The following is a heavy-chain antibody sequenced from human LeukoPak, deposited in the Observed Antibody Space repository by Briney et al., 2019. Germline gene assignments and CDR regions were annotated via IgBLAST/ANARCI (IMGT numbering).Heavy chain of an antibody. D-gene: IGHD2-15*01. CDR3: VRVKGSYFDY. CDR2: ISSSGSAI. J-gene: IGHJ4*02. V-gene: IGHV3-48*01. CDR1: GFPLSGYT. Sequence: GGSLRLSCAASGFPLSGYTINWVRQAPGKGLEWVSYISSSGSAIYYVDSVKGRFTVSRDNAKNSLFLQMNSPRAEDTAVYYCVRVKGSYFDYWGQGALVTVSS.